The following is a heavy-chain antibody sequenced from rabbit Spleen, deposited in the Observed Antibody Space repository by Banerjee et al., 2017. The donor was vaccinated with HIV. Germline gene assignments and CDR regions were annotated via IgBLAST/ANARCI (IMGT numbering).Heavy chain of an antibody. CDR2: IDTGSSGFT. Sequence: QSLEEAGGDLVKPGASLTLTCIASGVSFSDNSYMCWVRQAPGKGLEWIACIDTGSSGFTYFASWAKGRFTISKTSPTTVTLQMTSLTAADTATYFCARDTSSSFSSYGMDLWGPGHPGHRL. V-gene: IGHV1S40*01. CDR1: GVSFSDNSY. CDR3: ARDTSSSFSSYGMDL. J-gene: IGHJ6*01. D-gene: IGHD1-1*01.